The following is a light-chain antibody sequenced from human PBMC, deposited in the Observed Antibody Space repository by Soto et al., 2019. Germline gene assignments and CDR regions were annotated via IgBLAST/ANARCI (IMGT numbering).Light chain of an antibody. J-gene: IGLJ1*01. CDR2: DND. CDR3: GTWDDRLNGYV. CDR1: RSNIGDNS. Sequence: QSVLTQPPSVSAAPGQKVTISCSGGRSNIGDNSVSWYQQLPGEAPKLLIDDNDLRPSGIPDRFSGSRSGTSATLAITGLQTGDEADYYRGTWDDRLNGYVFGHG. V-gene: IGLV1-51*01.